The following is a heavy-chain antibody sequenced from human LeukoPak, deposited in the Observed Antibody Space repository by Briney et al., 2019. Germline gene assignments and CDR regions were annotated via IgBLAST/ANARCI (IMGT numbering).Heavy chain of an antibody. J-gene: IGHJ4*02. V-gene: IGHV1-69*13. Sequence: GASVKVSCKASGYTFTSYGISWVRQAPGQGLEWMGGIILIFGTANYAQKFQGRVTITADESTSTAYMELSSLRSEDTAVYYCARASGSGSYYVSFDYWGQGTLVTVSS. CDR2: IILIFGTA. D-gene: IGHD3-10*01. CDR3: ARASGSGSYYVSFDY. CDR1: GYTFTSYG.